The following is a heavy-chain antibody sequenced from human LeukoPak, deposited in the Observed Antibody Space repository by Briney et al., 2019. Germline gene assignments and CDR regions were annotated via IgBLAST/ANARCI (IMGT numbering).Heavy chain of an antibody. J-gene: IGHJ4*02. CDR3: ARLAYCGGDCYSTRDY. CDR1: GYTFTSYA. D-gene: IGHD2-21*02. CDR2: INTNTGNP. V-gene: IGHV7-4-1*02. Sequence: ASVKVSCKASGYTFTSYAMSWVRQAPGQGLEWMGWINTNTGNPTYAQGFTGRFVFSLDTSVSTAYLQISSLKAEDTAVYYCARLAYCGGDCYSTRDYWGQGTLVTVSS.